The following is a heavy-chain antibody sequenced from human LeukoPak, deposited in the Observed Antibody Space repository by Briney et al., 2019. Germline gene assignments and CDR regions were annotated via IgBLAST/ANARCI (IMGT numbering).Heavy chain of an antibody. D-gene: IGHD5-12*01. CDR1: GFTFSSYA. V-gene: IGHV3-23*01. CDR3: AKDHTRAFSGYDYHYYGMDV. J-gene: IGHJ6*02. Sequence: PGGSLRLSCAASGFTFSSYAMSWVRQAPGKGPEWVSAISGSGDSTYYADSVKGRFTVSRDNSKNTLYLQMNSLRAEDTALYYCAKDHTRAFSGYDYHYYGMDVWGQGTTVTVSS. CDR2: ISGSGDST.